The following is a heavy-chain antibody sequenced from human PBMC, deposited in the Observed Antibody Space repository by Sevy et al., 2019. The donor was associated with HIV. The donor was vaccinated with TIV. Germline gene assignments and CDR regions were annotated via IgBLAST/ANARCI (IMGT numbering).Heavy chain of an antibody. J-gene: IGHJ4*02. Sequence: GGSLRLSCVASGFTFSDYGMHWVRQAPGKGLEWVAVIWYDGTNKKYADSVKGRFTISKDNSKNTLYLQMSSLRAEDTAVYYCTRAVSVVISYFEYWGQGALVTVSS. V-gene: IGHV3-33*01. CDR2: IWYDGTNK. CDR3: TRAVSVVISYFEY. D-gene: IGHD2-21*01. CDR1: GFTFSDYG.